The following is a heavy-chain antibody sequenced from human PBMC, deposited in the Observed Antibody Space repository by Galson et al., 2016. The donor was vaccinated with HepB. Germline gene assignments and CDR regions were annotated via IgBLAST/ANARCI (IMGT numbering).Heavy chain of an antibody. D-gene: IGHD4-17*01. J-gene: IGHJ4*02. V-gene: IGHV1-18*01. CDR3: ARDEYGDFLGPGSKYYFDF. CDR1: GYPFTSNG. CDR2: ISPYTGDT. Sequence: SVKVSCKASGYPFTSNGISWVRQAPGQGLEWMGYISPYTGDTKYSQRFQDRVAMTTDKSTSTVYMELRSLRPDDTDVFYCARDEYGDFLGPGSKYYFDFWGRGTLVTVSS.